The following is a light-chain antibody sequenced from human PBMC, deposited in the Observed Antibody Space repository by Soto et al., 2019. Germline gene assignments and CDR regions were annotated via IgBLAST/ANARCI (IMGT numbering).Light chain of an antibody. CDR1: QGISSY. V-gene: IGKV1-39*01. Sequence: DIQMTQSPSSLSASVGDRVTITCRASQGISSYLNWYQQKPGKAPKLLIYAASSLQSGVPSRFSGSGSGTDFTLTISSLQPEDFATYYCQQSYSTLRWTFGQGTKV. J-gene: IGKJ1*01. CDR3: QQSYSTLRWT. CDR2: AAS.